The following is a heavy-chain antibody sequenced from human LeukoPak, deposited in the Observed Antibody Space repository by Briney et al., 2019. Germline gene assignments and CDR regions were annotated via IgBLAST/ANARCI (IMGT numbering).Heavy chain of an antibody. D-gene: IGHD3-22*01. V-gene: IGHV3-20*04. J-gene: IGHJ6*03. CDR3: ARETYYYDSSGYYYYYYMDV. Sequence: GGSLRLSCAASGFTFDDYGMSWVRQAPGKGLEWVSDINWNGGSTGYADSVKGRFTISRDNSKNTLYLQMNSLRAEDTAVYYCARETYYYDSSGYYYYYYMDVWGKGTTVTVSS. CDR2: INWNGGST. CDR1: GFTFDDYG.